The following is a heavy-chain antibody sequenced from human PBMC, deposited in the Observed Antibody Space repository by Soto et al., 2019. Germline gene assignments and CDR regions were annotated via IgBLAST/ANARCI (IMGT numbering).Heavy chain of an antibody. Sequence: GGSLRLSCAASGFTFSSYSMNWVRQAPGKGLEWVSSISSSSSYIYYVDSVKGRFTISRDNAKNSLYLQMNSLRAEDTAVYYCARGGRSGGSCYSCMDVWGQGTTVTVYS. J-gene: IGHJ6*02. V-gene: IGHV3-21*01. CDR2: ISSSSSYI. D-gene: IGHD2-15*01. CDR1: GFTFSSYS. CDR3: ARGGRSGGSCYSCMDV.